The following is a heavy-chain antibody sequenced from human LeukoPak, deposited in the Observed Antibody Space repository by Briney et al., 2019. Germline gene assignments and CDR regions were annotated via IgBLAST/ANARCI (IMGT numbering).Heavy chain of an antibody. CDR3: ARFGTTIPFERVY. V-gene: IGHV1-8*02. CDR1: GCTFTSYD. J-gene: IGHJ4*02. D-gene: IGHD1-7*01. CDR2: LNPNSGNT. Sequence: ASVKVSCKASGCTFTSYDINWVRQATRQGLEWMGWLNPNSGNTGYAQKFQGRVTMTRDTSISTAYMELSRLRSDDTAVYYCARFGTTIPFERVYWGQGTLVTVSS.